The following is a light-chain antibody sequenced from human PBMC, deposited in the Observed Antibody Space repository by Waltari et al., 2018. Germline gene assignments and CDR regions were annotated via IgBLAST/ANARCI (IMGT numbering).Light chain of an antibody. Sequence: IRMTQSPSSFSASTGDRVTITCRASQGISSYLAWYQPKPGKAPKLLIYSASTLQSGVPSRFSGSGSGRDFTLTISCLQSEDFATYYCQQYYSYPQTFGQGTKVEIK. CDR3: QQYYSYPQT. CDR1: QGISSY. CDR2: SAS. J-gene: IGKJ1*01. V-gene: IGKV1-8*01.